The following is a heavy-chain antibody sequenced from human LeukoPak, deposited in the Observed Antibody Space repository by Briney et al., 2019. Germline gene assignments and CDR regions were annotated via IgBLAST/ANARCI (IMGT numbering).Heavy chain of an antibody. D-gene: IGHD3-10*01. CDR1: GYTFTGYY. Sequence: ASVKVSCKASGYTFTGYYMHWVRQAPGQGLEWMGWINPNSGGTNYAQKFQGRVTMTRDTSISTAYMELSRLRSDDTAVYYCARGWDSGSYSTPYFDYWGQGTLVTVSS. CDR2: INPNSGGT. CDR3: ARGWDSGSYSTPYFDY. V-gene: IGHV1-2*02. J-gene: IGHJ4*02.